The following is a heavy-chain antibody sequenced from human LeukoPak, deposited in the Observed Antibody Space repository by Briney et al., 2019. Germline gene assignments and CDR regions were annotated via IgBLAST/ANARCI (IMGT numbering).Heavy chain of an antibody. CDR1: GFTFSSYA. V-gene: IGHV4-34*01. CDR3: ARGSWLQPFDY. J-gene: IGHJ4*02. D-gene: IGHD5-24*01. CDR2: INHSGST. Sequence: GSLRLSCAASGFTFSSYAMSWIRQPPGKGLEWIGEINHSGSTNYNPSLKSRVTISVDTSKNQFSLKLSSVTAADTAVYYCARGSWLQPFDYWGQGTLVTVSS.